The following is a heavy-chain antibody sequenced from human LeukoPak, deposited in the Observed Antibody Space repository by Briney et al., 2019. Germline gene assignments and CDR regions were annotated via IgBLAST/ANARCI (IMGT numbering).Heavy chain of an antibody. CDR1: GFTFGDHY. CDR3: ARGRMVGLTTRDDYFDY. J-gene: IGHJ4*02. CDR2: TRNKADSYST. D-gene: IGHD1-26*01. V-gene: IGHV3-72*01. Sequence: GVSLRLPCAASGFTFGDHYMDWVRQAPGKGLEWVGRTRNKADSYSTEYAASVKGRFTISRDDSKNSLYLQMNSLKTEDTAVYYCARGRMVGLTTRDDYFDYWGQGTLVTVSS.